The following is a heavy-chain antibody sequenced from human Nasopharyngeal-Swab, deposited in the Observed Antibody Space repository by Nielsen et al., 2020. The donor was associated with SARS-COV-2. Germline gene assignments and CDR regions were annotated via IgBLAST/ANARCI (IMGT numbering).Heavy chain of an antibody. Sequence: SETLSLTCTVSGGSISSYYWSWIRQPPGKGLEWIGYIYYSGSTNYTPSLKSRVTISVDTSKNQFSLKLSSVTAADTAVYYCARDSMVRGLGTNYYYYYGMDVWGQGTTVTVSS. V-gene: IGHV4-59*01. CDR1: GGSISSYY. CDR3: ARDSMVRGLGTNYYYYYGMDV. D-gene: IGHD3-10*01. J-gene: IGHJ6*02. CDR2: IYYSGST.